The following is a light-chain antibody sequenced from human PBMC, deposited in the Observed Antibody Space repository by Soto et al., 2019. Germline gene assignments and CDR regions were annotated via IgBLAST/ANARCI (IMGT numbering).Light chain of an antibody. CDR1: SSDVGGYNY. CDR3: SSYTSSNTVV. J-gene: IGLJ2*01. CDR2: DVS. V-gene: IGLV2-14*01. Sequence: QSVLTQPASVSGSPGQSITISCTGTSSDVGGYNYVSWYQQHPGKAPKLMIYDVSNRPSGVSNRFSGSKSVNTASLTISGLQAEDEADYYCSSYTSSNTVVFGGGTQLTVL.